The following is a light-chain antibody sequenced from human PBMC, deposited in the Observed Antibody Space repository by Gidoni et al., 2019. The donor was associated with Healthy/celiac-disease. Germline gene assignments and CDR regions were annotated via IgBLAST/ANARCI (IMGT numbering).Light chain of an antibody. CDR3: QQYYSTLVYT. J-gene: IGKJ2*01. CDR1: QRVLYSSNNKNY. CDR2: WAS. V-gene: IGKV4-1*01. Sequence: DIVMTQSPDPLAVSLGERATINCKSSQRVLYSSNNKNYLAWYQQKPGQPPKLLIYWASTRESGVPDRFSGSGSGTDFTLTISSLQAEDVAVYYCQQYYSTLVYTFGQGTKLEIK.